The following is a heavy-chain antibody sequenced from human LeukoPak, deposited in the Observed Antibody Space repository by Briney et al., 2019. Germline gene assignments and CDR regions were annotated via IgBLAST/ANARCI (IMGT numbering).Heavy chain of an antibody. J-gene: IGHJ4*02. CDR2: ISGDGGST. CDR3: AKDERNWNYNLASQTYD. V-gene: IGHV3-23*01. CDR1: GFTFSSYA. Sequence: GGSLRLSCAASGFTFSSYAMSWVRQAPGKGLEWVSGISGDGGSTYYADSVKGRFTISRDNSKNTLYLQMNSLRAEDTAVYYCAKDERNWNYNLASQTYDWGQGTLVTVSS. D-gene: IGHD1-7*01.